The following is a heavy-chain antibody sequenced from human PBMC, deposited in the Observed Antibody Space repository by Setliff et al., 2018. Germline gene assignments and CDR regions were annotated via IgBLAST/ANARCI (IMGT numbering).Heavy chain of an antibody. CDR2: VHYDGVNK. J-gene: IGHJ3*02. Sequence: HPGGSLRLSCAASGLTFTNYIIHWVRQPPGKGLEWVAFVHYDGVNKHYRDSVKGRFTISRDNSKNTLYLQMNSLRAEDTAVYYCAKDLRIILPRDDAFDIWGQGTMVTVS. D-gene: IGHD2-15*01. CDR3: AKDLRIILPRDDAFDI. V-gene: IGHV3-30*02. CDR1: GLTFTNYI.